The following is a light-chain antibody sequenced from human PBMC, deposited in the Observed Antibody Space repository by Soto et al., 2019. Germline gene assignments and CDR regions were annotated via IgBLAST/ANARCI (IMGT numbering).Light chain of an antibody. V-gene: IGKV1-9*01. Sequence: DIQLTHSPSFLSASVGDRVTITCRATQGISTYLAWYQQKPGKAPKLPIHAASTLQSGVPSRFSGSGSGTEFTLTIRSLQPEDFATYYCQQLNSYPFTFGQGTKLEI. CDR3: QQLNSYPFT. CDR2: AAS. J-gene: IGKJ2*01. CDR1: QGISTY.